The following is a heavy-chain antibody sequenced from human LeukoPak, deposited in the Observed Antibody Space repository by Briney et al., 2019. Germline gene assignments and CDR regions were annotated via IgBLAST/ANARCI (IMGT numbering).Heavy chain of an antibody. CDR1: GFTFTNAW. V-gene: IGHV3-15*07. CDR2: IKSKADGETI. J-gene: IGHJ4*02. D-gene: IGHD3-16*02. Sequence: GGSLRLSCAASGFTFTNAWMNWVRQAPGKGLEWVGRIKSKADGETIDYAAPVKGRFTFSRDDSKNMLYLQMNSLKSEDTAVYYCSTLSSRGLSDSWGQGTLVTVSS. CDR3: STLSSRGLSDS.